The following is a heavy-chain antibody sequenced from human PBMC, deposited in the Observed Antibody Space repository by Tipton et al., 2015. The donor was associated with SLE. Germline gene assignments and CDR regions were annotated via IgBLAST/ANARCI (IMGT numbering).Heavy chain of an antibody. CDR3: ARDVEFSSVSIFGVIP. V-gene: IGHV4-39*07. J-gene: IGHJ4*02. D-gene: IGHD3-3*01. CDR1: GASVRSTSYH. Sequence: TLSLTCFVSGASVRSTSYHWGWIRQPPGKGLEWIGSIYYSGSTYYNPSLQSRVTISVDTSKNLFFLNVSSVTAADTAVYYCARDVEFSSVSIFGVIPWGQGTLVTVSS. CDR2: IYYSGST.